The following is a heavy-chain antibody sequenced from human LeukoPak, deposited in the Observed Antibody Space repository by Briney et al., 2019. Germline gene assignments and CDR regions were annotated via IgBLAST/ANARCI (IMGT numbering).Heavy chain of an antibody. Sequence: SETLSLTCTVSGGSISSGSHYWSWIRQPPGKGLEWIANIYYSGSTYYNPSLKSRVTISVDTSKNQFSLKLSSVTAADTAVYYCARDPPWVATIKASYYYGMDVWGQGTTVTVSS. CDR3: ARDPPWVATIKASYYYGMDV. CDR1: GGSISSGSHY. CDR2: IYYSGST. D-gene: IGHD5-12*01. J-gene: IGHJ6*02. V-gene: IGHV4-39*02.